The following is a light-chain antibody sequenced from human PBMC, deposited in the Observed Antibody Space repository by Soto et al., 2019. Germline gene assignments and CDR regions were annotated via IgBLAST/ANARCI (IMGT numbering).Light chain of an antibody. Sequence: QSALTQPASVSGSPGQSITISCTGTSSDVGGYNYVSWYQQHPGKAPKLMIYEVSNRPSGVSNRFSGSKSGNTASLTISGLQAEDEADYYCCSYAGSNNFVVFGGGTKLTVL. CDR2: EVS. J-gene: IGLJ2*01. V-gene: IGLV2-14*01. CDR3: CSYAGSNNFVV. CDR1: SSDVGGYNY.